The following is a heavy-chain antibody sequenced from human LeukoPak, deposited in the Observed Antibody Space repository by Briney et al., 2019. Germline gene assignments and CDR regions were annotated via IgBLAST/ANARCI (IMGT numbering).Heavy chain of an antibody. J-gene: IGHJ4*02. CDR1: GFTFSKHN. CDR3: ARGASADLVDF. V-gene: IGHV3-48*04. CDR2: ISSSSGTI. Sequence: GGSLRLSCAASGFTFSKHNMNWVRQAPGKGLEWVSYISSSSGTIYYADSVKGRFTISRDNAKNSLYLQMNSLRADDTAVYYCARGASADLVDFWGQGTLVTVSS. D-gene: IGHD1-26*01.